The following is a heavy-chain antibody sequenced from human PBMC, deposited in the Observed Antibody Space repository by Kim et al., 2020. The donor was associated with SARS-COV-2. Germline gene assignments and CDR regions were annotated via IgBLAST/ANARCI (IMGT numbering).Heavy chain of an antibody. Sequence: SPNHTHSPQSRVTISVDTTKNQFSLKLSSVTAADTAVYYCARGRFRDFDPWGQGTLVTVSS. CDR2: SP. J-gene: IGHJ5*02. CDR3: ARGRFRDFDP. V-gene: IGHV4-59*09. D-gene: IGHD3-10*01.